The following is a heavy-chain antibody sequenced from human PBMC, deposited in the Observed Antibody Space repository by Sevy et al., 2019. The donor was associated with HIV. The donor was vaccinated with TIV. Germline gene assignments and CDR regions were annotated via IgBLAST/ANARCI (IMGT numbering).Heavy chain of an antibody. CDR3: AITKDYYDNSGYPFDY. V-gene: IGHV1-24*01. Sequence: ASVKVSCKVSGYTLTKLSMHWVRQAPGKGLEWMGTFDPEDGKTIYAQKFQGRVTMTEDTSMDTAYMELSSLRSEDTAVFYCAITKDYYDNSGYPFDYWGQGTLVTVSS. CDR2: FDPEDGKT. J-gene: IGHJ4*02. D-gene: IGHD3-22*01. CDR1: GYTLTKLS.